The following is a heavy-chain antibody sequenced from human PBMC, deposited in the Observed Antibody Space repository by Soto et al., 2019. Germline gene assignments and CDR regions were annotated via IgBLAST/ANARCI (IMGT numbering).Heavy chain of an antibody. Sequence: YGGRWISQKQSKGLEWVAVISYDGSNKYYADSVKGRFTISRDNSKNTLYLQMNSLRAEDTAVYYCARDATPYNWNDLSPADYWGQGTLVTVSS. CDR2: ISYDGSNK. D-gene: IGHD1-1*01. CDR1: YG. CDR3: ARDATPYNWNDLSPADY. V-gene: IGHV3-30-3*01. J-gene: IGHJ4*02.